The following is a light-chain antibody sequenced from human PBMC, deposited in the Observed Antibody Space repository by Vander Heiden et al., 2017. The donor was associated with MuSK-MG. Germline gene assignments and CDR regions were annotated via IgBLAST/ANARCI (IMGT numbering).Light chain of an antibody. CDR3: QRSYSTRPT. Sequence: DIQMTQSPSSLSASVGDRVTITCRASQSISSYLNWYQQKPGKAPKLLIYAASSLQSPVPSRFSGSGSGTDFTLTIMRLQPEDFATYYCQRSYSTRPTFGGGTKVEIK. CDR1: QSISSY. V-gene: IGKV1-39*01. J-gene: IGKJ4*01. CDR2: AAS.